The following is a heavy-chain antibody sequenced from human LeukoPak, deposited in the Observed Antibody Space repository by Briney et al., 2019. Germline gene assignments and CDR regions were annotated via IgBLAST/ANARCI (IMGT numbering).Heavy chain of an antibody. V-gene: IGHV4-59*01. CDR3: ARRWVMDGGNSFEAFDI. CDR2: IYCSGST. Sequence: SETLSLTCTVSGGSISSYYWSWIRQPPGKGLEWIGDIYCSGSTNYNPSLKSRVTISVDTSKNQFSLKLSSVTAADTAVYYCARRWVMDGGNSFEAFDIWGQGTMVTVSS. J-gene: IGHJ3*02. CDR1: GGSISSYY. D-gene: IGHD4-23*01.